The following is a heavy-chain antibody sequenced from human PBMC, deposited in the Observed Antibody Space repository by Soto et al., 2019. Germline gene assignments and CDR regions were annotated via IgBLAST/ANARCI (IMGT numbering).Heavy chain of an antibody. CDR3: EGWNYESGLDV. J-gene: IGHJ6*02. CDR2: IYWDEDK. CDR1: GFSLNTNGMG. D-gene: IGHD1-7*01. V-gene: IGHV2-5*02. Sequence: QITLKESGPPLVRPTQTLTLTCSFSGFSLNTNGMGVGWIRQPPGKALEWLAFIYWDEDKRYSPSLKTRLTVTTDTSKNEVDLTLTNLDPLETGTYYFEGWNYESGLDVWGQGTTVTVS.